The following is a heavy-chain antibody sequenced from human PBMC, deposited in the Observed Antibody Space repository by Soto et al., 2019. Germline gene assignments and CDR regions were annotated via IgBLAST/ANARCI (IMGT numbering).Heavy chain of an antibody. Sequence: VELQESGPGLVNPSQTLSLTCTVSGDSITSGVHYWSWIRQHPGKGLEWIGYVFYSGISYYNPSLRVRITIAVDSSKNQFSLALSSVTAADTAVYYCARDRIMLTFGGGSGECVIDSCGPVTLVTVSS. D-gene: IGHD3-16*01. J-gene: IGHJ4*02. CDR2: VFYSGIS. CDR3: ARDRIMLTFGGGSGECVIDS. CDR1: GDSITSGVHY. V-gene: IGHV4-31*03.